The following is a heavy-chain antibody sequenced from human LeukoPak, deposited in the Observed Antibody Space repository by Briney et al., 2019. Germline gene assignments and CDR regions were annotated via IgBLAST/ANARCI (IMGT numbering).Heavy chain of an antibody. V-gene: IGHV5-51*01. CDR3: GRIIGIALGGVIVPNYLDY. Sequence: GESLKISCKGSGYNFPNYWIGWVRQMPGKGLEWMGIFYPGDSDTKYSPSFQGQVTISADKSIGTAYLQWSSLKASDTAIFYCGRIIGIALGGVIVPNYLDYWGQGTLVTVSS. J-gene: IGHJ4*02. D-gene: IGHD3-16*02. CDR1: GYNFPNYW. CDR2: FYPGDSDT.